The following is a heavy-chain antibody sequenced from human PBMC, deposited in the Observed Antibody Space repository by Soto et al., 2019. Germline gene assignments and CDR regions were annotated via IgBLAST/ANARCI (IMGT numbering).Heavy chain of an antibody. D-gene: IGHD3-3*01. CDR3: ARGGPYYDFWSGLPDY. J-gene: IGHJ4*02. Sequence: EVQLMESGEGLVQPGGSLRLSCAASGFTFSSYAMHWVRQAPGKGLEYVSAISSNGGSTYYADSVKGRFTISRDNSKNTLYLQMGSLRAEDMAVYYCARGGPYYDFWSGLPDYWGQGTLVTVSS. V-gene: IGHV3-64*02. CDR1: GFTFSSYA. CDR2: ISSNGGST.